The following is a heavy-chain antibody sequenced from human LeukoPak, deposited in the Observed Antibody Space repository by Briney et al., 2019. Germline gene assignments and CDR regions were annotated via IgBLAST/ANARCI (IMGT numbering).Heavy chain of an antibody. CDR3: ARGLSVVSGYDSGNWFDP. Sequence: GASVKVSCTASGYTFTSYDINWVRQATGQGLEWMGWMNPNSGNTGYAQKFQGRVTMTRNTSISTAYMELSSLRSEDTAVYYCARGLSVVSGYDSGNWFDPWGQGTLVTVSS. V-gene: IGHV1-8*01. CDR2: MNPNSGNT. CDR1: GYTFTSYD. J-gene: IGHJ5*02. D-gene: IGHD5-12*01.